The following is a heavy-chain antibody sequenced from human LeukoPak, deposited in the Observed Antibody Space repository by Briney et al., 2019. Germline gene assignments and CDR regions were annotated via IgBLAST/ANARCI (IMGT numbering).Heavy chain of an antibody. V-gene: IGHV4-39*07. J-gene: IGHJ6*03. CDR3: ARESIGSSGYYYYYMDV. CDR2: IYYSGST. D-gene: IGHD3-22*01. CDR1: GGSISSSSYY. Sequence: PSETLSLACTVSGGSISSSSYYWGWIRQPPGKGLEWIGSIYYSGSTYYNPSLKSRVTIPVDTSKNQFSLKLSSVTAADTAVYYCARESIGSSGYYYYYMDVWGKGTTVTVSS.